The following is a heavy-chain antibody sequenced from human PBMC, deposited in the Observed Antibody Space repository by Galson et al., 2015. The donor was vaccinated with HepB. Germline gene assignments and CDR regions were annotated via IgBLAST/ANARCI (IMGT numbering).Heavy chain of an antibody. CDR1: GFSVDSRA. D-gene: IGHD6-19*01. CDR3: AKDHPSSGWPAFDY. Sequence: LRLSRAVSGFSVDSRAMSWVRQAPGKSLEWLSSISNNAGKTYYAGSVRGRFTISRDESTNSVFLQMDSLRADDTAVYYCAKDHPSSGWPAFDYWSQGALVIVSS. J-gene: IGHJ4*02. CDR2: ISNNAGKT. V-gene: IGHV3-23*01.